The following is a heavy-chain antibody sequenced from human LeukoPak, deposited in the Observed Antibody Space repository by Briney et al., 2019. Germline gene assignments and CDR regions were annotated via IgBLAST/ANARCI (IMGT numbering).Heavy chain of an antibody. CDR3: AREAAFDM. CDR1: GFTFSSYP. CDR2: ISSSSTYT. Sequence: PGGSLRLSCAASGFTFSSYPMNWVRQAPGKGLEWVSSISSSSTYTFYADSVKGRFTISRDNAENSLYLQMNSLRAEDTAVYYCAREAAFDMWGQGTMVTVSS. J-gene: IGHJ3*02. V-gene: IGHV3-21*06.